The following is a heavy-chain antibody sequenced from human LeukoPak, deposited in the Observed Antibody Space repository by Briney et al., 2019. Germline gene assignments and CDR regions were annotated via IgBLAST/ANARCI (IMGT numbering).Heavy chain of an antibody. V-gene: IGHV4-34*01. CDR3: ARESGGTGH. CDR2: INQNGSL. CDR1: GGSFSGYY. D-gene: IGHD3/OR15-3a*01. J-gene: IGHJ4*02. Sequence: PSGTLSLTCPVTGGSFSGYYWGWLGQPPGKGREWIGEINQNGSLNDNASLKSRVSISADTSKNQFSLKLTSVTASDTAVYYCARESGGTGHWGQGTLVTVSS.